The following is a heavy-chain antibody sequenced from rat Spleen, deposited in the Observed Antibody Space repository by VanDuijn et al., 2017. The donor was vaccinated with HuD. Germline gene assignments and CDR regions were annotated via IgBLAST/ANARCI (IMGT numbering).Heavy chain of an antibody. CDR2: ITYDGSST. Sequence: EVQLVESNGGLVQPGRSLKLSCAASGFTFSDYYMAWVRQAPKKGLEWVAIITYDGSSTYYRDSVKGRFTISRDNAKSTLSLQMDSLRSEDTATYYCARRHYGYTDYFDYWGQGVMVTVSS. CDR3: ARRHYGYTDYFDY. J-gene: IGHJ2*01. CDR1: GFTFSDYY. V-gene: IGHV5-7*01. D-gene: IGHD1-9*01.